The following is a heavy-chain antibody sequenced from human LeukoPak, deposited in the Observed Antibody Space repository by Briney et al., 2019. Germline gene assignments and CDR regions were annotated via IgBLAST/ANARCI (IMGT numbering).Heavy chain of an antibody. CDR3: AREIDYGDYVRYFDY. Sequence: ASVKVSCTASGYTFTGYYMHWVRQAPGQGLEWMGRINPNSGGTNYAQKFQGRVTMTRDTSISTAYMELSRLRSDDTAVYYCAREIDYGDYVRYFDYWGQGTLVTVSS. CDR2: INPNSGGT. J-gene: IGHJ4*02. D-gene: IGHD4-17*01. CDR1: GYTFTGYY. V-gene: IGHV1-2*06.